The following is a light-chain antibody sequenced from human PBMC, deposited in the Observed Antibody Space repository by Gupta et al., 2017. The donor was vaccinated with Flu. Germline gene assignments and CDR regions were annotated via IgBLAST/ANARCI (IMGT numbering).Light chain of an antibody. CDR3: SSYAGSNNFVV. V-gene: IGLV2-8*01. J-gene: IGLJ2*01. Sequence: QSALTQPPSASGSPGQSVTISCTGTSSDVGNYDYVSWYQQHPGKAPKLMIYEVNKRPSGIPDRFSGSKSGNTASLTVSVLQAEDEADYYCSSYAGSNNFVVFGGGTKLTVL. CDR2: EVN. CDR1: SSDVGNYDY.